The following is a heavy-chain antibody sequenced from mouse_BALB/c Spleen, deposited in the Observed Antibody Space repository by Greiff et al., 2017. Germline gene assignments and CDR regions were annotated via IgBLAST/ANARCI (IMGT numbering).Heavy chain of an antibody. D-gene: IGHD1-1*02. CDR2: INPGSGGT. V-gene: IGHV1-54*01. Sequence: VQLQQSGAELVRPGTSVKVSCKASGYAFTNYLIEWVKQRPGQGLEWIGVINPGSGGTNYNEKFKGKATLTADKSSSTAYMQLSSLTSDDSAVYFCAREEVGSYFDYWGQGTTLTVSS. J-gene: IGHJ2*01. CDR1: GYAFTNYL. CDR3: AREEVGSYFDY.